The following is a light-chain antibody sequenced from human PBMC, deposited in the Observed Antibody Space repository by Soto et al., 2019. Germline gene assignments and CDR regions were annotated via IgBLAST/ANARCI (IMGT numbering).Light chain of an antibody. Sequence: EIGMTQSPATLSLSAGERATLTCRASQSVSSNLAWYQQTPGQSPMLLISGASPRATGVPARFSGSGYGTDFTLTISSLQPEDFAVYCCQQCSNWPITFGQGTRLEI. J-gene: IGKJ5*01. CDR3: QQCSNWPIT. V-gene: IGKV3-15*01. CDR1: QSVSSN. CDR2: GAS.